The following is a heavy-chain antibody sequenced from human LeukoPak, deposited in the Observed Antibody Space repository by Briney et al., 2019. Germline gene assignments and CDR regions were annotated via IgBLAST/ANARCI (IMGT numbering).Heavy chain of an antibody. CDR2: ISGSGGTT. D-gene: IGHD2-2*01. CDR1: GLTFSSYA. V-gene: IGHV3-23*01. J-gene: IGHJ4*02. CDR3: AKGEVPAGRGYYFDY. Sequence: GGSLRLSCAASGLTFSSYAMGWVRQAPGKGLEWVSGISGSGGTTYYADSVKGRFTISRDNSKNTLYLQMNSLRAEDTAVYYCAKGEVPAGRGYYFDYWGQGTLVTVSS.